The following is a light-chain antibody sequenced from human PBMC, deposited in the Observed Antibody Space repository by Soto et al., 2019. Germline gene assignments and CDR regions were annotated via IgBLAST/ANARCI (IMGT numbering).Light chain of an antibody. CDR1: RSDIGSNY. V-gene: IGLV1-44*01. Sequence: QAVVTQPPSASGTPGQRVTISCSGSRSDIGSNYVYWYQHLPGMAPKLLIYSNNQRPSGVPDRFSGSKSGTSASLAISGLQSEDEADYYCATWDDTLNGLFGGGTKLTVL. CDR2: SNN. CDR3: ATWDDTLNGL. J-gene: IGLJ2*01.